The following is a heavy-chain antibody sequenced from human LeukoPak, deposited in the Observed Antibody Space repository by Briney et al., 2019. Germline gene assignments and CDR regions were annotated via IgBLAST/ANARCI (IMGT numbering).Heavy chain of an antibody. V-gene: IGHV5-51*01. CDR3: ARARYCSGGSCYAEY. CDR2: IYPGYSDT. D-gene: IGHD2-15*01. CDR1: GYSFTSYW. J-gene: IGHJ4*02. Sequence: GESLKISCKGSGYSFTSYWIGWVRQMPGKGLEWMGIIYPGYSDTRYSPSFQGQVTISADKSISTAYLQWSSLKASDTAMYYCARARYCSGGSCYAEYWGQGTLVTVSS.